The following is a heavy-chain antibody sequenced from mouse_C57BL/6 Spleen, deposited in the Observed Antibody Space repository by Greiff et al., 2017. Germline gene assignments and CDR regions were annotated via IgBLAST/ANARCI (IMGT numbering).Heavy chain of an antibody. V-gene: IGHV1-82*01. CDR2: IYPGDGDT. CDR1: GYAFSSSW. D-gene: IGHD2-1*01. CDR3: ARGNQYYYAMDY. J-gene: IGHJ4*01. Sequence: QVQLKESGPELVKPGASVKISCKASGYAFSSSWMNWVKQRPGKGLEWIGRIYPGDGDTNYNGKFKGKATLTADKSSSTAYMQLSSLTSEDSAVYFCARGNQYYYAMDYWGQGTSVTVSS.